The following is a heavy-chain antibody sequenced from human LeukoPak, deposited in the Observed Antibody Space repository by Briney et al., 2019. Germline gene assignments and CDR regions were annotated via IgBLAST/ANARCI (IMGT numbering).Heavy chain of an antibody. J-gene: IGHJ4*02. V-gene: IGHV3-48*01. CDR3: ARGGAARPDY. Sequence: GGSLRLSCAASGFPFNNFGMNWVRQALGKGLEWVSYIGSSSSTMSYADSVKGRFTISRDNAKNSLFLQMNSLRAEDTAVYYCARGGAARPDYWGQGTLVTVSS. CDR2: IGSSSSTM. D-gene: IGHD6-6*01. CDR1: GFPFNNFG.